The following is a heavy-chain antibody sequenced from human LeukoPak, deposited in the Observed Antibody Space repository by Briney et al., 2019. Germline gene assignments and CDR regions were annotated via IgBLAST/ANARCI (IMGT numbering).Heavy chain of an antibody. CDR3: ARRHWGFLEWLPPPHETTYYMDA. J-gene: IGHJ6*03. Sequence: ASVKVSCKASGYTFTSYDINWVRQATGQGLEWMGWMNPNSGNTGYAQKFQGRVTMTRNTSISTAYMELSSLRSEDTAVYYCARRHWGFLEWLPPPHETTYYMDAWGKGTTVTVSS. V-gene: IGHV1-8*01. CDR1: GYTFTSYD. CDR2: MNPNSGNT. D-gene: IGHD3-3*01.